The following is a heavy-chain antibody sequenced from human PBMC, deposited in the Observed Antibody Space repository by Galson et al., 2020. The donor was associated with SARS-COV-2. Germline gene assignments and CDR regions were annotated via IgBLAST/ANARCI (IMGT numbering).Heavy chain of an antibody. Sequence: TGGSLRLSCAPSGFIFRSYGMHWVRRAPGKGLEWVANIIHDGSTKYYADSVKGRFFISRDNSKSTVSLQVNSLRAEDTAIYYCAKSREPSYGYSNMDVWGQGTTVTVSS. J-gene: IGHJ6*03. CDR3: AKSREPSYGYSNMDV. CDR1: GFIFRSYG. V-gene: IGHV3-30*18. D-gene: IGHD1-26*01. CDR2: IIHDGSTK.